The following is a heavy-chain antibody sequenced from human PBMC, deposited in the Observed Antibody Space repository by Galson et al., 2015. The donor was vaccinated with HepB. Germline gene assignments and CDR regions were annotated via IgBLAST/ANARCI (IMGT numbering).Heavy chain of an antibody. CDR1: GFTFSSYG. CDR3: AKDMAIGGEDYYYYMDV. D-gene: IGHD3-10*01. J-gene: IGHJ6*03. V-gene: IGHV3-30*18. CDR2: ISYDGSNK. Sequence: SLRLSCAASGFTFSSYGMHWVRQAPGKGLEWVAVISYDGSNKYYADSVKGRFTISRDNSKNTLYLQMNSLRAEDTAVYYCAKDMAIGGEDYYYYMDVWGKGTTVTVSS.